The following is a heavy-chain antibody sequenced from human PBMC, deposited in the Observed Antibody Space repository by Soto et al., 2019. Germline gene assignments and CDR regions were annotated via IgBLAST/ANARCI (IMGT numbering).Heavy chain of an antibody. Sequence: GGSLRLSCAASGFTFSSYSMNWVRQAPGKGLEWVSSISSSSSYIYYADSVKGRFTISRDNAKNSLYLQMNSLRAEDTAVYYCARASFIAVAGYYFDYWGQGTLVTVSS. V-gene: IGHV3-21*01. CDR2: ISSSSSYI. CDR3: ARASFIAVAGYYFDY. J-gene: IGHJ4*02. D-gene: IGHD6-19*01. CDR1: GFTFSSYS.